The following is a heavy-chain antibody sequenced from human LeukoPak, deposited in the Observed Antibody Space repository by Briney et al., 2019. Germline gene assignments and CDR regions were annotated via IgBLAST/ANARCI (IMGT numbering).Heavy chain of an antibody. CDR1: GFTFSSYA. CDR3: AKDRLDYDYVWGSYRPDYYFDY. V-gene: IGHV3-23*01. Sequence: GGSLRLSCAVSGFTFSSYAMSWVRQAPGKGLEWVSAISGSGGSTYYADSVKGRFTISRDNSKNTLYLQMNSLRAEDTAVYYCAKDRLDYDYVWGSYRPDYYFDYWGQGTLVTVSS. CDR2: ISGSGGST. D-gene: IGHD3-16*02. J-gene: IGHJ4*02.